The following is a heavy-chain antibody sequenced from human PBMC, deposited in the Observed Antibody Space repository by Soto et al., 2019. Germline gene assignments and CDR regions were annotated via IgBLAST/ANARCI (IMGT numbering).Heavy chain of an antibody. D-gene: IGHD1-26*01. J-gene: IGHJ6*02. V-gene: IGHV3-30*03. CDR1: GFTFNSYG. Sequence: VRLVESGGGSVQPGGSLKLSCAASGFTFNSYGMHWVRQGPGNGLEWVAFISYDSTKTYYADSVKGRFTISRDNSNSALYVQMNSLTGEDTAVYYCARTRSAWSDFHYYSLDVWGQGTTVTVSS. CDR3: ARTRSAWSDFHYYSLDV. CDR2: ISYDSTKT.